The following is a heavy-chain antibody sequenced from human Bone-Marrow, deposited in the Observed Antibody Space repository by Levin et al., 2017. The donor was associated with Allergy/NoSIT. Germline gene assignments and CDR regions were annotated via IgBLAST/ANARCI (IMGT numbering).Heavy chain of an antibody. Sequence: SETLSLTCTVSGGSISSGGYYWSWIRQHPGKGLEWIGYIYYSGSTYYNPSLKSRVTISVDTSKNQFSLKLSSVTAADTAVYYCAREGITMVRGVIIPDAFDIWGQGTMVTVSS. CDR3: AREGITMVRGVIIPDAFDI. V-gene: IGHV4-31*03. J-gene: IGHJ3*02. CDR1: GGSISSGGYY. D-gene: IGHD3-10*01. CDR2: IYYSGST.